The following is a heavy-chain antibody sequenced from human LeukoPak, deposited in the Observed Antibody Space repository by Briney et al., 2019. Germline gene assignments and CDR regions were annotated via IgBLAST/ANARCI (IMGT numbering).Heavy chain of an antibody. CDR3: TTLLIVGSTKAIFDY. CDR2: IKSKTDGGTT. D-gene: IGHD1-26*01. Sequence: PGGSLRLSCAASGFTFSNAWMNWVRQAPGKGLEWVGRIKSKTDGGTTDYAAPVKSRFSISRDDSKNTLYLQMNSLKTEDTAVYYRTTLLIVGSTKAIFDYWGQGTLVTVSS. CDR1: GFTFSNAW. J-gene: IGHJ4*02. V-gene: IGHV3-15*01.